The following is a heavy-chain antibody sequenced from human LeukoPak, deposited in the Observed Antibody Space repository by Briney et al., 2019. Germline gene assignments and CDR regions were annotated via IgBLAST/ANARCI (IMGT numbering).Heavy chain of an antibody. CDR3: AELGITMIGGV. D-gene: IGHD3-10*02. J-gene: IGHJ6*04. CDR2: ISSSGSTI. V-gene: IGHV3-11*04. CDR1: GFTFTDYY. Sequence: GGSLRLSCAASGFTFTDYYMNWVRQAPGKGLEWVSYISSSGSTIYYADSVKGRFTISRDNAKNSLYLQMNSLRAEDTAVYYCAELGITMIGGVWGKGTTVTISS.